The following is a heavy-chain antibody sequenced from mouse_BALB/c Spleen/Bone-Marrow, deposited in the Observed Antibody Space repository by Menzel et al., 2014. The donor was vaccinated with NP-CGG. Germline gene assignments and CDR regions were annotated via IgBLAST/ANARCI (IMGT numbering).Heavy chain of an antibody. J-gene: IGHJ3*01. CDR2: INPSNGGT. D-gene: IGHD3-3*01. CDR1: GYTFTSYC. V-gene: IGHV1S81*02. Sequence: QVQLQQSGAELVKPGASVKLSCKSSGYTFTSYCMYWVKQRPGQGLEWIGGINPSNGGTNFNEKFKSKATLTVDKSSSTAYMQLSSLTSEDSAVYYCTREGTFFAYWGQGTLVTVSA. CDR3: TREGTFFAY.